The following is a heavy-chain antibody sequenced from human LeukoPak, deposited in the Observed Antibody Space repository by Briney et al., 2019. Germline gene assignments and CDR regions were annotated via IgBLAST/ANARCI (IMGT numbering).Heavy chain of an antibody. CDR1: SGSISSYY. D-gene: IGHD6-13*01. V-gene: IGHV4-59*08. CDR2: IYYTGST. Sequence: SETLSLTCTVSSGSISSYYWSWIRQPPGKGLEWIGYIYYTGSTNYNPSLKSRVTISIDTSKNQFSLKLSSVTAADTAVYYCARGRNGIAATGYFDYWGQGTLVTVSS. J-gene: IGHJ4*02. CDR3: ARGRNGIAATGYFDY.